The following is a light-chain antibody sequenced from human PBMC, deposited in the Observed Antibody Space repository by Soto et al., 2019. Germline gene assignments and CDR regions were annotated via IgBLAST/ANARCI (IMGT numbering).Light chain of an antibody. CDR2: KAS. CDR3: RQYGYSLGFA. V-gene: IGKV1-5*03. J-gene: IGKJ4*01. CDR1: QTISSW. Sequence: DIQMTQSPSTLSASVGDRVTITCRASQTISSWLAWYQQKPGKAPKLLIYKASTLKSGVPSRFSGSGSGTDFTLTISRLEPEDFAVYYCRQYGYSLGFAFGGGTKVDIK.